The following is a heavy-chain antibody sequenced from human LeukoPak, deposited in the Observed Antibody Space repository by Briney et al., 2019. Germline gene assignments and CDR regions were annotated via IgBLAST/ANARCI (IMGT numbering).Heavy chain of an antibody. CDR3: ARRTAARRYYYYMDV. D-gene: IGHD6-6*01. J-gene: IGHJ6*03. CDR2: IYYSGST. Sequence: SETLSLTCTVSGGSISSSSYYWGWIHQPPGKGLEWIGSIYYSGSTYYNPSLKSRVTISVDTSKNQFSLKLSSVTAADTAVYYCARRTAARRYYYYMDVWGKGTTVTVSS. V-gene: IGHV4-39*01. CDR1: GGSISSSSYY.